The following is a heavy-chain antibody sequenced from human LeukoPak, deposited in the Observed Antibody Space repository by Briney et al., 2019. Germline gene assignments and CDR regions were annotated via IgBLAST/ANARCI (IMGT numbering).Heavy chain of an antibody. J-gene: IGHJ4*02. Sequence: GGALRLSCATSGFTFSNYWMHWVRQAPGKGLVWVARINRDGSSTRYADSVKGRFTISRDNAKNTLYLQMNSQRAEDTAVYHCARDRSSGAGIAVAGTPLDWGEGTLVTVSS. D-gene: IGHD6-19*01. V-gene: IGHV3-74*01. CDR1: GFTFSNYW. CDR3: ARDRSSGAGIAVAGTPLD. CDR2: INRDGSST.